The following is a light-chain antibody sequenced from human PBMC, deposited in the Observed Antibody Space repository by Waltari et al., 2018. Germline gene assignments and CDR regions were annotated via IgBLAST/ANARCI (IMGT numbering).Light chain of an antibody. CDR2: AAS. Sequence: DIQMTPSPSSLSASVGDRVTITCRASQVIGNALAGYQQKPGKAPKLLFYAASRLESGVPSRFSGSGSGTDYTLTISSLQPEDFATYYCQQYYSIALNFGGGTKVEIK. J-gene: IGKJ4*01. CDR3: QQYYSIALN. CDR1: QVIGNA. V-gene: IGKV1-NL1*01.